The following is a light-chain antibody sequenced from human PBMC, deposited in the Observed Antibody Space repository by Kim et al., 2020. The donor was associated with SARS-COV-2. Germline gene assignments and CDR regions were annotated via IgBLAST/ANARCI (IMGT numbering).Light chain of an antibody. V-gene: IGLV3-1*01. CDR3: QVWDSTTTV. CDR2: QDT. Sequence: SVSPGQTASITCSGDKLGEKYVCWYQQRPGQSPVVVIYQDTNRPSGIPERFSGSNSGNTATLTISGTQAMDVADYYCQVWDSTTTVFGGGTQLTVL. CDR1: KLGEKY. J-gene: IGLJ2*01.